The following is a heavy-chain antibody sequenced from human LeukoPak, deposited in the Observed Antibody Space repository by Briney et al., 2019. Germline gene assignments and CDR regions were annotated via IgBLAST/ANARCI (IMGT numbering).Heavy chain of an antibody. CDR2: TYYRSKWYN. CDR3: ARDFGTTGWHTFDY. J-gene: IGHJ4*02. V-gene: IGHV6-1*01. D-gene: IGHD6-19*01. CDR1: GDSLSNKNGA. Sequence: SQTLSLTCVVSGDSLSNKNGAWNWIRQSPSRGLEWLGRTYYRSKWYNDYAESMEGRMTISQDTSKNQYSLHLNSVTPDDTAVYYCARDFGTTGWHTFDYWGQGTLVTVSS.